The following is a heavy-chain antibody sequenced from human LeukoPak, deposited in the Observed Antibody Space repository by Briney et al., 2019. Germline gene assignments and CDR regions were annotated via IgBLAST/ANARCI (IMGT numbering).Heavy chain of an antibody. Sequence: ASVKVSCKASGYTFTGYYMHWVRQAPGQGLEWMGWINPNSGGTNYAQKFQGWVTMTRDTSTSTVYMELRSLRSEDTAVYYCARARGSGSYYGHDYYYYYYMDVWGQGTTVTVSS. J-gene: IGHJ6*03. CDR3: ARARGSGSYYGHDYYYYYYMDV. D-gene: IGHD3-10*01. CDR2: INPNSGGT. V-gene: IGHV1-2*04. CDR1: GYTFTGYY.